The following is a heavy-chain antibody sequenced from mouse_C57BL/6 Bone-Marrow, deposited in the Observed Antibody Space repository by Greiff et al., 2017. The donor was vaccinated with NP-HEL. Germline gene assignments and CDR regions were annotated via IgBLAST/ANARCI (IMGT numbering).Heavy chain of an antibody. CDR1: GFTFNTYA. Sequence: EVKLVESGGGLVQPKGSLKLSCAASGFTFNTYAMHWVRQAPGKGLEWVARLRSKSSNYATYYADSVKDRFTISRDDSQSMLYLQMNNLKTEDTAMYYCVRGEDYGNYSAWFAYWGQGTLVTVSA. J-gene: IGHJ3*01. CDR3: VRGEDYGNYSAWFAY. V-gene: IGHV10-3*01. D-gene: IGHD2-1*01. CDR2: LRSKSSNYAT.